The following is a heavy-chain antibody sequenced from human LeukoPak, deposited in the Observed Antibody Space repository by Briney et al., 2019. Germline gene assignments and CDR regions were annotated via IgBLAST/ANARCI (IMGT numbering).Heavy chain of an antibody. CDR1: GGSISSSSYY. D-gene: IGHD6-6*01. Sequence: PSETLSLTCTVSGGSISSSSYYWGWIRQPPGKGLEWIGSIYYSGSTYYNPSLKSRVTISVDTSKNQFSLKLSSVTAADTAVYYCAREKAARSLYYYYYMDVWGKGTTVTVSS. CDR2: IYYSGST. J-gene: IGHJ6*03. V-gene: IGHV4-39*07. CDR3: AREKAARSLYYYYYMDV.